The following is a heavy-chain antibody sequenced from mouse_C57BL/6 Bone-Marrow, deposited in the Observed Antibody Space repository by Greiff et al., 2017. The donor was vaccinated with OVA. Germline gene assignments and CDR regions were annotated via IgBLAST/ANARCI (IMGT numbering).Heavy chain of an antibody. CDR3: ARYDYDPYYAMDY. CDR2: IYTGNVDT. CDR1: GYTFTSYN. Sequence: QVQLKQSGAEMVRPGASVKMSCKASGYTFTSYNMHWVKQTPRQGLEWIGAIYTGNVDTSYNQKLKGKSTLTVDKSSSTSYMQLSSLTSEDSAVYFCARYDYDPYYAMDYWGQGTSVTVSS. D-gene: IGHD2-4*01. V-gene: IGHV1-12*01. J-gene: IGHJ4*01.